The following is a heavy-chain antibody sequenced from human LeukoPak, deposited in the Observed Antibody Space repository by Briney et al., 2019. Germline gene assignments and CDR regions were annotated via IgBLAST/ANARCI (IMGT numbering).Heavy chain of an antibody. D-gene: IGHD3-3*01. V-gene: IGHV4-4*02. CDR3: ARVGYDFWSGPKGVDY. Sequence: SETLSLTCAVSGGSISSSNWWSWVRQPPGKGLEWIGEIYHSGSTNYNPSLKSRVTISVDKSKNQFSLKLSPVTAADTAVYYCARVGYDFWSGPKGVDYWGQGTLVTVSS. J-gene: IGHJ4*02. CDR1: GGSISSSNW. CDR2: IYHSGST.